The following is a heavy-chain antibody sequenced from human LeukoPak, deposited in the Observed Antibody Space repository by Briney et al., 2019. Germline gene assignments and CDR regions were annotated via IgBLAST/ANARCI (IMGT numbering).Heavy chain of an antibody. CDR1: GGSISSYY. CDR3: ARVGYSYGYVPGDYYFDY. J-gene: IGHJ4*02. CDR2: IYYSGST. D-gene: IGHD5-18*01. Sequence: SETLSLTCTVSGGSISSYYWSWIRQPPGKGLEWIGYIYYSGSTNYNPSLKSRVTISVDTSKNQFSLKLSSVTAADTAVYYCARVGYSYGYVPGDYYFDYWGQGTLVTVSS. V-gene: IGHV4-59*12.